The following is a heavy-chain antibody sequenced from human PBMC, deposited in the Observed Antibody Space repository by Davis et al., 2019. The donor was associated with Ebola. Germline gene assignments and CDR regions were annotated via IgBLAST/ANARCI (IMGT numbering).Heavy chain of an antibody. CDR1: GYTFTSYD. V-gene: IGHV1-8*01. J-gene: IGHJ4*02. Sequence: AASVKVSCKASGYTFTSYDINWVRQAPGQGLEWIGWMYPNSGNPGYAQKFQGRVTMTRNTSISTDYMELSSLRSEDTAVYYCARGQDGFYYYDSSGYYYYFDYWGQGTLVTVSS. D-gene: IGHD3-22*01. CDR2: MYPNSGNP. CDR3: ARGQDGFYYYDSSGYYYYFDY.